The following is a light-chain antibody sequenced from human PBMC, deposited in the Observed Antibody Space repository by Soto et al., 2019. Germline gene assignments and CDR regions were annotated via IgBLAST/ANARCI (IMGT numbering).Light chain of an antibody. CDR3: SSYTSSSTSLLV. V-gene: IGLV2-14*01. Sequence: QSVLTQPASVSGSPGQSITISCTGTSSDVGGYNYVSWYQQHPGKAPKLMIYDVSNRPSGVSNRFSGSKSGNTASLTISGLQAEDEADYYSSSYTSSSTSLLVFGGGTKVTVL. CDR1: SSDVGGYNY. J-gene: IGLJ2*01. CDR2: DVS.